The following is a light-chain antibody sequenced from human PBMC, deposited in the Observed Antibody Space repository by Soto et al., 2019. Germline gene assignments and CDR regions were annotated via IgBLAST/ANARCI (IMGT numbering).Light chain of an antibody. V-gene: IGKV3D-15*01. CDR3: QQYDNWPPGIT. Sequence: EVVLTQSPATMSLSPGGRATLSCRASQSVGLSLAWYQQKPGQAPRLLIYDASERASGIPARFSGSGSGTEFTLTISSLQSEDFALYYCQQYDNWPPGITFGQGTRLEIK. CDR1: QSVGLS. CDR2: DAS. J-gene: IGKJ5*01.